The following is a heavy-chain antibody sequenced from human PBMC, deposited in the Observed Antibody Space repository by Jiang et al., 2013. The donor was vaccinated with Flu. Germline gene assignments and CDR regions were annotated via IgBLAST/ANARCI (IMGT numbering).Heavy chain of an antibody. CDR2: IYYSGST. V-gene: IGHV4-59*08. J-gene: IGHJ5*02. CDR3: ARHGAFCRGGSCYFWGFDP. D-gene: IGHD2-15*01. Sequence: GLVKPSETLSLICTVSGGSISNYYWSWIRQPPGKGLEWIGYIYYSGSTNYNLSLKSRVTISVDTSKNQFSLKLSSVTAADTAVYYCARHGAFCRGGSCYFWGFDPWGQGTLVSVFS. CDR1: GGSISNYY.